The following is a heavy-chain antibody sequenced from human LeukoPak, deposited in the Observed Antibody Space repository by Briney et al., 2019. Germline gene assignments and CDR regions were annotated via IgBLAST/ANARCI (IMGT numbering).Heavy chain of an antibody. CDR2: ISSDGSNS. CDR3: AKGSTVTFASEYFQH. V-gene: IGHV3-30*18. CDR1: GFIFGNYG. J-gene: IGHJ1*01. Sequence: PGGSLRLSCAVSGFIFGNYGMHWVRQAPGKGLEWVAMISSDGSNSYYGDSVKGRFTVSRDNSKNTLYLQMKSLRAGDTAFYYFAKGSTVTFASEYFQHGGQGTLVTVSS. D-gene: IGHD4-17*01.